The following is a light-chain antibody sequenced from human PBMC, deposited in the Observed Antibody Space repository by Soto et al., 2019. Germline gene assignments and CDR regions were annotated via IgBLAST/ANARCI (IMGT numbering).Light chain of an antibody. CDR3: QQYGTSPPWT. CDR2: GAS. CDR1: QSVSSSY. J-gene: IGKJ1*01. Sequence: EIVLTQSPGTLSLSPGERATLSCRASQSVSSSYLAWYQQRPGQAPRLLIHGASSRATGIPDRFSGSGSGTDFTLTISRPEPEDFAVYYCQQYGTSPPWTFGQGTKVEIK. V-gene: IGKV3-20*01.